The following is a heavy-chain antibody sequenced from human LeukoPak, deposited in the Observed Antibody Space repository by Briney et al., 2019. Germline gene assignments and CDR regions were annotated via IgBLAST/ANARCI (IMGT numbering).Heavy chain of an antibody. Sequence: GGSLRLSCAASGFTFSDYYMSWIRQAPGKGLEWVSYISSGSTIYYADSVKGRFTISRDNAKNSLYLQMNSLRAEDTAVYYCARSGGSGYYDYWGQGTLVTVSS. CDR1: GFTFSDYY. CDR2: ISSGSTI. D-gene: IGHD3-22*01. V-gene: IGHV3-11*01. CDR3: ARSGGSGYYDY. J-gene: IGHJ4*02.